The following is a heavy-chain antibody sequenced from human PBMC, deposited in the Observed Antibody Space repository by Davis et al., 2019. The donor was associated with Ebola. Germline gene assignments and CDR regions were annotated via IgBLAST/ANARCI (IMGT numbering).Heavy chain of an antibody. Sequence: PSETLSLTCTVSGGSISSYYWSWIRQPPGKGLEWIGYIYYSGSTNYNPSLKSRVTISVDTSKNQFSLKLSSVTAADTAVYYCARPIVLLWFRELLPEDYYYGMDVWGQGTTVTVSS. CDR1: GGSISSYY. J-gene: IGHJ6*02. V-gene: IGHV4-59*08. CDR2: IYYSGST. D-gene: IGHD3-10*01. CDR3: ARPIVLLWFRELLPEDYYYGMDV.